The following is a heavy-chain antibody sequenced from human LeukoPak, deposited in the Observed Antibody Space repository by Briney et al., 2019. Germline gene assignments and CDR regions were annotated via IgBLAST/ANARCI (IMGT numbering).Heavy chain of an antibody. Sequence: PSETLSLTCTVSGGSISSSSYYWGWIRQPPGKGLEWIWSIYYSGSTYYNPSLKSRVTISVDTSKNQFSLKRSSVTAADTAVYYCARPIAAAEYDYDSSVPDDAFDIWGQGTMVTVSS. V-gene: IGHV4-39*01. CDR1: GGSISSSSYY. CDR3: ARPIAAAEYDYDSSVPDDAFDI. D-gene: IGHD3-22*01. J-gene: IGHJ3*02. CDR2: IYYSGST.